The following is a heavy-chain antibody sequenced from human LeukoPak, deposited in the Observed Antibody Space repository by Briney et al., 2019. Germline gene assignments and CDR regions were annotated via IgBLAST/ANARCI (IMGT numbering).Heavy chain of an antibody. V-gene: IGHV3-7*01. CDR1: GFSFNSDG. D-gene: IGHD3-16*01. CDR2: IKHDESEK. Sequence: GGSLRLSWAASGFSFNSDGMDWFGQAPGKGLEWVANIKHDESEKNYLDSVKGRFTISRDNAQNSLYLQMNGLRVEDTAVYYCTRRLDDWGQGTLVTVSS. J-gene: IGHJ4*02. CDR3: TRRLDD.